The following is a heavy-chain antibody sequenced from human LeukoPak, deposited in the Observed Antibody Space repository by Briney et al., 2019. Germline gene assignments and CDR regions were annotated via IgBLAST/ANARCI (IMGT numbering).Heavy chain of an antibody. V-gene: IGHV4-34*01. CDR3: ARGAGWTGTGFDY. J-gene: IGHJ4*02. CDR2: INHSGST. Sequence: PSETLSLTCAVYGGSFSGYYWRWIRQPPGKGLEWIGEINHSGSTNYNPSLKSRVTISVDTSRNQFSLKLSSVTAADTAVYYRARGAGWTGTGFDYWGQGTLVTVSS. D-gene: IGHD1-1*01. CDR1: GGSFSGYY.